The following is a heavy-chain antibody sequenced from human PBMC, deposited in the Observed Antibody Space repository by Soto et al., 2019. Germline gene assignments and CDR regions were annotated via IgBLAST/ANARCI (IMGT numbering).Heavy chain of an antibody. J-gene: IGHJ5*02. CDR3: VRDMPYDYLWNEYSGIFDP. D-gene: IGHD3-16*01. CDR1: GLTISLYA. CDR2: ISELGAKA. V-gene: IGHV3-30*03. Sequence: GGSLRLSCEASGLTISLYAMHWVRQAPGKGLEWVAVISELGAKAYYGGSVKGRCTSSKDTSQNSHQLQLNSLRIEDTALYYCVRDMPYDYLWNEYSGIFDPWVQRTLVTVSS.